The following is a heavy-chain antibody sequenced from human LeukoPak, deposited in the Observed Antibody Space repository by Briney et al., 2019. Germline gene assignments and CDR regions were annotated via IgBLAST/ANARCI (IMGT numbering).Heavy chain of an antibody. CDR1: GFTVSSNY. CDR3: ARERSASDAFDI. Sequence: GGSLRLSCAASGFTVSSNYMSWVRLAPGKGLEWVSVIYSGGSTYYADSVKGRFTISRDNSKNTLYLQMNSLRAEDTAVYYCARERSASDAFDIWGQGTMVTVSS. J-gene: IGHJ3*02. V-gene: IGHV3-53*01. CDR2: IYSGGST.